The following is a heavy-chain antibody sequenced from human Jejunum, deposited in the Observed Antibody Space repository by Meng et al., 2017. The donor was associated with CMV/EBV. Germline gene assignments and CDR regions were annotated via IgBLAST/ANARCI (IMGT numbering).Heavy chain of an antibody. V-gene: IGHV3-23*01. D-gene: IGHD6-19*01. J-gene: IGHJ3*01. Sequence: SGYGMRWVRQAPGKGLEWVSAIRDSGANTYYAGSVTGRFTISRDNSHNTLYLQMHSLRAEDTAVYYCARALGLGAVMPNYDAFDLWGQGTVVTVSS. CDR1: SGYG. CDR2: IRDSGANT. CDR3: ARALGLGAVMPNYDAFDL.